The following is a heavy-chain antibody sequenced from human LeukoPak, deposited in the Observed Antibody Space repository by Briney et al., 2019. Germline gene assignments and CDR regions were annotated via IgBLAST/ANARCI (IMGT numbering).Heavy chain of an antibody. V-gene: IGHV3-15*01. CDR1: GFTFSNAW. J-gene: IGHJ4*02. CDR3: TTDRLRFGELSDY. Sequence: GGSLRLSCAASGFTFSNAWMSWVRQAPGKGLEWVGRIKSKTDGGTTDYAAPVKGRFTIPRDDSKNTLYLQMNSLKTEDTAVYYCTTDRLRFGELSDYWGQGTLVTVSS. CDR2: IKSKTDGGTT. D-gene: IGHD3-16*02.